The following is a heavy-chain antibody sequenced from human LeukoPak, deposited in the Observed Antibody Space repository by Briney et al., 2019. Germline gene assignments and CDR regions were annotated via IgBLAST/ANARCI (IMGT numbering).Heavy chain of an antibody. Sequence: GGSLRLSCAASGFTVSSSYMNWVRQAPGRGLEWVSVIYSDGSTYYADSVQGRFTISRDNSKNPLYLQMNSLRAEDTAVYYCAKAYSRAFDYWGQGTLVTVS. J-gene: IGHJ4*02. CDR3: AKAYSRAFDY. CDR2: IYSDGST. V-gene: IGHV3-53*01. CDR1: GFTVSSSY. D-gene: IGHD6-19*01.